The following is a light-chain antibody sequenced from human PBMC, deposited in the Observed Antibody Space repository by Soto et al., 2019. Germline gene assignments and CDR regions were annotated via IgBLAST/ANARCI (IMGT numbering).Light chain of an antibody. J-gene: IGLJ2*01. CDR1: SGDIGGYNY. CDR2: EVS. V-gene: IGLV2-14*01. CDR3: LSWTTRRALV. Sequence: QSALTQPASVSGSPGQSITISCTGTSGDIGGYNYVSWYQQHPGKVPKLIIYEVSNRPSGVSSRFSGSKSGDTASLIISGLQAEDEADYYCLSWTTRRALVFGGGTKVTVL.